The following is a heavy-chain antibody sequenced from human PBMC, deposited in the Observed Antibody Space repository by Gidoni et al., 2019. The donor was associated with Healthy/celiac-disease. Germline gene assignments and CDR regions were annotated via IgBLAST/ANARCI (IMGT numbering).Heavy chain of an antibody. CDR2: IDPSHSYT. V-gene: IGHV5-10-1*03. D-gene: IGHD2-15*01. CDR3: ARLTRTPTLDY. J-gene: IGHJ4*02. Sequence: ELQLVQSGADVNSTGTTLRIYCKGSGYSFTSYWISWVRQMPGKGLEWMGRIDPSHSYTNYRPSSQGHVTSSAHKSISTAYLQWRSLKASDTAMYYCARLTRTPTLDYWGQGTLVTVSS. CDR1: GYSFTSYW.